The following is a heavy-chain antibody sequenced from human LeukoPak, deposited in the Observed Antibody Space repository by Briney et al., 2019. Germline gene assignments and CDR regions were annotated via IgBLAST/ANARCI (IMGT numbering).Heavy chain of an antibody. Sequence: SETLSLTCTVSGGSISSYYWTWVRQPPGKGLEWIGYIYYSGSTYYNPSLKSRVTISVDTSKNQFSLKLSSVTAADTAVYYCAREGRMAPGFDPWGQGTLVTVSS. D-gene: IGHD3-10*01. CDR3: AREGRMAPGFDP. V-gene: IGHV4-59*12. CDR2: IYYSGST. CDR1: GGSISSYY. J-gene: IGHJ5*02.